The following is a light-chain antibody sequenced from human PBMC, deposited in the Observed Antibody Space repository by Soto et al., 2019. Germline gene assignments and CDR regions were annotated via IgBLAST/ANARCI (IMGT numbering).Light chain of an antibody. Sequence: QSALTQPASVSGSTGQSITISCTGTSSDVGGYNYGSWYQQHPGKAPKPMIYEVSNRPSGVSNRFSGSKSGNTASLTISGLQAEDEADYYCSSYTSSSTPWVFGTGTKRTVL. J-gene: IGLJ1*01. CDR1: SSDVGGYNY. CDR2: EVS. V-gene: IGLV2-14*01. CDR3: SSYTSSSTPWV.